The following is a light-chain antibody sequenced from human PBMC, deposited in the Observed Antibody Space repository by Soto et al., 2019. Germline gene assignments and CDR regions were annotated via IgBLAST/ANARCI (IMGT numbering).Light chain of an antibody. CDR3: SSYSNITTLGV. CDR2: DVN. CDR1: SSDVGYYIY. Sequence: QSALTQPASVSGSPGQSITISCTGTSSDVGYYIYVSWFQQHPGKAPKLMIYDVNNRPSGISNRFSGSKSGNTASLTISGLQAEDEADYYCSSYSNITTLGVFGGGTQLTVL. V-gene: IGLV2-14*03. J-gene: IGLJ2*01.